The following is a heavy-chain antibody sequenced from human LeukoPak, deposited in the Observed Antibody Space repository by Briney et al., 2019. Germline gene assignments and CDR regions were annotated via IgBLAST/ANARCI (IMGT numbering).Heavy chain of an antibody. D-gene: IGHD3-3*01. J-gene: IGHJ4*02. CDR3: ARQRFRSHRGFWDYDFWSGYPD. CDR2: IYYSGST. V-gene: IGHV4-39*07. Sequence: SETLSLTCTVSGGSISSSSYYWGWIRQPPGKGLEWIGSIYYSGSTYYNPSLKSRVTISVDTSKNQFSLKLSSVTAADTAVYYCARQRFRSHRGFWDYDFWSGYPDWGQGTLVTVSS. CDR1: GGSISSSSYY.